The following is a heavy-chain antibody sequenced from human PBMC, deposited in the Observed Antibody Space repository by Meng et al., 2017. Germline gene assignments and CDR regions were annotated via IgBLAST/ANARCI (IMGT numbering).Heavy chain of an antibody. Sequence: SETLSLTCTVSGGSISSYYWSWIRQPPGKGLEWIGYIYYSGSTNYNPSLKSGVTISVDTSKNQFSLKLSSVTAADTAVYYCARARIAVAGTSPFDYWGQGTLVTVSS. CDR1: GGSISSYY. D-gene: IGHD6-19*01. J-gene: IGHJ4*02. CDR3: ARARIAVAGTSPFDY. V-gene: IGHV4-59*01. CDR2: IYYSGST.